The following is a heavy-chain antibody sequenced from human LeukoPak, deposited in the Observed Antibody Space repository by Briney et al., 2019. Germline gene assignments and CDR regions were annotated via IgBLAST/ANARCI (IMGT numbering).Heavy chain of an antibody. CDR2: ISRSSSYI. D-gene: IGHD6-13*01. CDR3: ARSFDSSSWYFIATNFDY. CDR1: GFTFSSYS. V-gene: IGHV3-21*01. Sequence: GGSLRLSCAASGFTFSSYSMNWVRQAPGKGLEWVSCISRSSSYIYYADSVKGRFTISRDNAKNSLYLQMNSLRAEDTAVYYCARSFDSSSWYFIATNFDYWGQGTLVTVSS. J-gene: IGHJ4*02.